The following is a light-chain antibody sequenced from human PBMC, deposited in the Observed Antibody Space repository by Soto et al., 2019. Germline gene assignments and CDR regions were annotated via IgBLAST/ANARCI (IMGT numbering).Light chain of an antibody. Sequence: QSVLTQPASVSGSPGQSITISCTGTSSDVGTYNLASWYQQHPGKAPKLMIYEVSKRPSGVSNRFSGSKSGNTASLTISGLQAEDEADYYCCSYTSSDTVVFGGGTKLTVL. J-gene: IGLJ2*01. CDR1: SSDVGTYNL. CDR3: CSYTSSDTVV. V-gene: IGLV2-23*02. CDR2: EVS.